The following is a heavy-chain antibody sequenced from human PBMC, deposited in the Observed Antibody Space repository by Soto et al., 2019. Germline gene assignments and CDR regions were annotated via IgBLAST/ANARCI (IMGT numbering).Heavy chain of an antibody. J-gene: IGHJ4*02. CDR2: ISGSGGST. CDR3: AKEVSLGSTVDLGY. D-gene: IGHD7-27*01. V-gene: IGHV3-23*01. Sequence: PGGSLRLSSASSGFTTSIFAMSWVRQSPGKRLAWVSNISGSGGSTYYADAVKGRFTISRDNSMGTLYLQMKSLRVEDTVIYYCAKEVSLGSTVDLGYWGQGALVTVS. CDR1: GFTTSIFA.